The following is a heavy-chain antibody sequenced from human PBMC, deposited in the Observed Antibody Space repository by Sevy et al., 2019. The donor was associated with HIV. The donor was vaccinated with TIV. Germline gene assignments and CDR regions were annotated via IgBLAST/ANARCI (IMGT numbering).Heavy chain of an antibody. Sequence: SVKVSCKASGYTFTGYYMHWVRQAPGQGLEWMGWINPNSGGTNYAQKFQGRVTMTRDTSISTAYMELSRLRSDDTAVYYCARGDTMVRGVIRGRDNWFDPWGQGTLVTVSS. D-gene: IGHD3-10*01. J-gene: IGHJ5*02. V-gene: IGHV1-2*02. CDR3: ARGDTMVRGVIRGRDNWFDP. CDR1: GYTFTGYY. CDR2: INPNSGGT.